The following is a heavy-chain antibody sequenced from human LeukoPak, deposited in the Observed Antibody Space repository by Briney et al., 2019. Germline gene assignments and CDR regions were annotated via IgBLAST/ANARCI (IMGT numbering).Heavy chain of an antibody. CDR1: GFTFSSYA. D-gene: IGHD2-2*01. J-gene: IGHJ6*02. Sequence: PGGSLRLPCAASGFTFSSYAMSWVRQAPGKGLEWVSATSGSGGSTYYADSVKGRFTISGDNSKNTLYLQMNSLRAEDTAVYYCAKGVRVCSSTSCLPLKYYYYGMDVWGQGTTVTVSS. V-gene: IGHV3-23*01. CDR2: TSGSGGST. CDR3: AKGVRVCSSTSCLPLKYYYYGMDV.